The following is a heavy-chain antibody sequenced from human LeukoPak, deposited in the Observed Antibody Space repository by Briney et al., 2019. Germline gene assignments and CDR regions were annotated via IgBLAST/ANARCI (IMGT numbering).Heavy chain of an antibody. J-gene: IGHJ4*02. D-gene: IGHD3-3*01. CDR2: ISGSGGST. CDR1: GFTFSSYA. CDR3: ARGSGRITIFGVPY. Sequence: GGSLRLSCAASGFTFSSYAMSWVRQAPGKGLEWVSAISGSGGSTYYADSVKGRFTISRDNSKNTLYLQMNSLRVEDTAVYYCARGSGRITIFGVPYWGQGTLVTVSS. V-gene: IGHV3-23*01.